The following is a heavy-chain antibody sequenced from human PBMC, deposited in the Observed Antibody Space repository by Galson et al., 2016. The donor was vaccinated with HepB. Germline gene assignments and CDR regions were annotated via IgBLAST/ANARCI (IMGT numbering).Heavy chain of an antibody. J-gene: IGHJ2*01. CDR1: GFIFSSYA. CDR2: ISGSGGTT. D-gene: IGHD3-9*01. V-gene: IGHV3-23*01. Sequence: SLRLSCAASGFIFSSYAMSWVRQAPGKGLEWVSGISGSGGTTFYADSVKGRFTISRDNSKNTLFLQMDSLRAEDSAIYFCAKVETTAFLPFDFWGRGTLVTVFS. CDR3: AKVETTAFLPFDF.